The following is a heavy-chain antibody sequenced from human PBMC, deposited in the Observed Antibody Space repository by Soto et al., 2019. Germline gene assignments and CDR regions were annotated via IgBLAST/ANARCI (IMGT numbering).Heavy chain of an antibody. CDR2: IYSGGST. V-gene: IGHV3-53*04. Sequence: GGSLRLSCAASGFTVSSNYMSWVRQAPGKGLEWVSVIYSGGSTYYADSVKGRFTISRHNSKNTLYLQMNSLRAEDTAVYYCARVYCSSTSCYKEGWFDPWGQGTLVTVSS. D-gene: IGHD2-2*02. CDR3: ARVYCSSTSCYKEGWFDP. J-gene: IGHJ5*02. CDR1: GFTVSSNY.